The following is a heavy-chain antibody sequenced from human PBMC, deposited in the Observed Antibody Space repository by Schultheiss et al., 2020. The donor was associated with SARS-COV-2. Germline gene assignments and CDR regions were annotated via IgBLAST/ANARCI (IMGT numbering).Heavy chain of an antibody. Sequence: GESLKISCAASGFTFDDYGMSWVRQAPGKGLEWVSGINWNGGSTGYADSVKGRFTISRDNAKNTLYLQMNSLRAEDTAVYYCAKDQATVTYYYYYGMDVWGQGTTVTVSS. J-gene: IGHJ6*02. CDR1: GFTFDDYG. CDR2: INWNGGST. V-gene: IGHV3-20*04. D-gene: IGHD4-11*01. CDR3: AKDQATVTYYYYYGMDV.